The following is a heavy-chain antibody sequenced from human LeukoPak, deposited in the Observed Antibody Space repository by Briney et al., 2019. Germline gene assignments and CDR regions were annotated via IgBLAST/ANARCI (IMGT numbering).Heavy chain of an antibody. J-gene: IGHJ4*02. Sequence: PSETLSLTCTVSGGSISSSNYYWGWIRQPPGEGLEWIGSIYYTGSTYYNPSLKSRITISVDTSKNQFSLKLSSLTAADTAVYYCARSGVASGWVDYWGQGTLVTVSS. CDR1: GGSISSSNYY. D-gene: IGHD3-3*01. CDR3: ARSGVASGWVDY. CDR2: IYYTGST. V-gene: IGHV4-39*07.